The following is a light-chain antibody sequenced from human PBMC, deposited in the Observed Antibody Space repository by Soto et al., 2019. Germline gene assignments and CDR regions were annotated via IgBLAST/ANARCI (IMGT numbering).Light chain of an antibody. CDR2: DAS. Sequence: ESVLTQSPTTLSLSPGERATLSCRASQSVSSYLAWYQQKPGQAPRLLIYDASNRATGIPARFSGSGSGTDFTLTISSLEPEDFAVYYCQQRSNWPPPFGQVTK. J-gene: IGKJ1*01. CDR1: QSVSSY. CDR3: QQRSNWPPP. V-gene: IGKV3-11*01.